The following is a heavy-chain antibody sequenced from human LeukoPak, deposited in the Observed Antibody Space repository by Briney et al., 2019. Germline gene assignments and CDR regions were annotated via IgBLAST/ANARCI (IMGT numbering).Heavy chain of an antibody. CDR1: GFTFSSYA. Sequence: GRSLRLSCAASGFTFSSYAMHWVRQAPGKGLEWVAVISYDGSNKYYADSVKGRFTISRDNSKNTLYLQMNSLRAEDTAVYYCAGDAGATRIQLWSLVELYYFDYWGQGTLVTVSS. CDR3: AGDAGATRIQLWSLVELYYFDY. D-gene: IGHD5-18*01. J-gene: IGHJ4*02. V-gene: IGHV3-30-3*01. CDR2: ISYDGSNK.